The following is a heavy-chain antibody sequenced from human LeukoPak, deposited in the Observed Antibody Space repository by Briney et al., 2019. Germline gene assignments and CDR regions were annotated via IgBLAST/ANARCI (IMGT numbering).Heavy chain of an antibody. CDR1: GYTFTTYG. CDR2: ISVYNGNT. J-gene: IGHJ4*02. D-gene: IGHD3-10*01. Sequence: ASVKLSCKGSGYTFTTYGISWVRQAPGQGLEWMGWISVYNGNTNYAQKFQGRVTMTTDTSTNTTYMELSSLISDDTAVYYCARGPHYYGSGSYYPVDYWGQGTLVTVSS. V-gene: IGHV1-18*01. CDR3: ARGPHYYGSGSYYPVDY.